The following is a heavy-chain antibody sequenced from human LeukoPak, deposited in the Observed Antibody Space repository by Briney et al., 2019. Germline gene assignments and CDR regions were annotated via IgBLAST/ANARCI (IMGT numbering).Heavy chain of an antibody. Sequence: GGSLRLSCAASGFTFSSYWMSCVRQAPGKGLEWVANIKQDGSEKYYVDSEKGRFTISRDNAKNSLYLQMNSLRDEDTAVYYCARASYPGRKENYYYGMDVWGQGITVTVSS. D-gene: IGHD3-10*01. CDR3: ARASYPGRKENYYYGMDV. V-gene: IGHV3-7*01. CDR2: IKQDGSEK. CDR1: GFTFSSYW. J-gene: IGHJ6*02.